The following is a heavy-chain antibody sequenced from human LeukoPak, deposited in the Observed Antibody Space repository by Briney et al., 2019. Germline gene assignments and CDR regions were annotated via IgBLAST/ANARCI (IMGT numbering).Heavy chain of an antibody. J-gene: IGHJ3*02. Sequence: NTGGSLRLSCAASGFTFSSYSMNWVRQAPGKGLEWVSSISSSSSYIYYADSVKGRFTISRDNAKNSLYLQMNSLRAEDTAVYYCATPRPHSSGTDAFDIWGQGTMVTVSS. CDR2: ISSSSSYI. D-gene: IGHD3-22*01. CDR3: ATPRPHSSGTDAFDI. V-gene: IGHV3-21*01. CDR1: GFTFSSYS.